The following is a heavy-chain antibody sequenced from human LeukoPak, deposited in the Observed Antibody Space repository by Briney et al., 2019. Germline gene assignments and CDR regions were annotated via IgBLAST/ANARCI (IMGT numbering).Heavy chain of an antibody. J-gene: IGHJ4*02. V-gene: IGHV4-30-4*08. CDR3: ASSRYCSSTSCHLRDY. Sequence: SETLSLTCTVSGGSISSGDYYWSSIRQPPGKGLEWIGYIYYSGSTYYNPSLKSRVTISVDTSKNQFSLKLSSVTAADTTVYYCASSRYCSSTSCHLRDYWGQGTLVTVSS. CDR2: IYYSGST. D-gene: IGHD2-2*01. CDR1: GGSISSGDYY.